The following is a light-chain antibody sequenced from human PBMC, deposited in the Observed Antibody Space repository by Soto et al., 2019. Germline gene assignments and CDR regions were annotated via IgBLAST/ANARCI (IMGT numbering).Light chain of an antibody. CDR2: GAS. V-gene: IGKV3D-15*01. CDR1: QSLSSY. CDR3: QQYNNWPPIT. J-gene: IGKJ5*01. Sequence: DIVLTQSPATLSLSPGERATLSCRASQSLSSYLAWYQQQPGQAPRLLIYGASNRATGIPARFSGSGSGTEFTLTISSLQSEDFAVYYCQQYNNWPPITFGQGTRLEIK.